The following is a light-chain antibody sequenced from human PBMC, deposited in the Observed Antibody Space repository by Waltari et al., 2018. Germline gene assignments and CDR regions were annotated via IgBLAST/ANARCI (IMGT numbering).Light chain of an antibody. J-gene: IGLJ1*01. CDR1: SGDIGRHNF. V-gene: IGLV2-14*03. CDR2: DVS. CDR3: STYSPSGTPYV. Sequence: QSALTQPASVSGSPGQSITISCTGTSGDIGRHNFVSWYQQHPGKAPRLMIFDVSNRPSGVSDRLSGSKSGNAASLTISGLQAEDEADYYCSTYSPSGTPYVFGTGTEVTVL.